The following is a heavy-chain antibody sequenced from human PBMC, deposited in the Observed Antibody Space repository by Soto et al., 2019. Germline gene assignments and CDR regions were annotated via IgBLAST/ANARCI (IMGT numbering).Heavy chain of an antibody. CDR2: TRNKANRYTT. V-gene: IGHV3-72*01. CDR1: GFIISDHY. Sequence: EVQLVESGGGLVQPGGSLRLSCAASGFIISDHYMDWVRQAPGKGLEWVGRTRNKANRYTTEYAASVTGRFTVSRDDSKNSLYLQMNSLTAEDTAVYYCTRLNLRNAYGMDVWGQGTTVTVSS. D-gene: IGHD4-4*01. CDR3: TRLNLRNAYGMDV. J-gene: IGHJ6*02.